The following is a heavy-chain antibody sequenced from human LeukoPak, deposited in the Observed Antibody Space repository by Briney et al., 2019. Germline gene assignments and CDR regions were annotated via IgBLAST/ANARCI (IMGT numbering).Heavy chain of an antibody. Sequence: SETLSLTCAVYGGSSRGYYWSWIRQPPGKGLEWIGYVYYSGSTEYNPSLRSRVTISLDMSKHQFSLNLTSVTAADTAVYYCASNTGTVFDYWGQGALVTVSS. D-gene: IGHD7-27*01. CDR3: ASNTGTVFDY. CDR2: VYYSGST. CDR1: GGSSRGYY. V-gene: IGHV4-34*11. J-gene: IGHJ4*02.